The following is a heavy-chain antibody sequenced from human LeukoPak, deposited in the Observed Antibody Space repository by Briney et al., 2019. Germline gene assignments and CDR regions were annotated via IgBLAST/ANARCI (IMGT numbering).Heavy chain of an antibody. CDR1: GGSFSGYY. J-gene: IGHJ4*02. Sequence: NSSETLSLTCAVYGGSFSGYYWSWIRRPPGKGLELIGEINHSGSTNYNPSLKSRVTISVDTSKNQFSLKLSSVTAADAAVYYCARGLTVVVPAADLYYFDYWGQGTLVTVSS. D-gene: IGHD2-2*01. CDR2: INHSGST. CDR3: ARGLTVVVPAADLYYFDY. V-gene: IGHV4-34*01.